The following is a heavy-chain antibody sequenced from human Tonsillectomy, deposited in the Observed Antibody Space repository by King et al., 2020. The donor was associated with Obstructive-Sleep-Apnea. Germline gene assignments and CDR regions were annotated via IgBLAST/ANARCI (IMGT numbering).Heavy chain of an antibody. CDR3: VRGYSGYDSYFDY. D-gene: IGHD5-12*01. Sequence: VQLVESGGGLVKPGGSLRLSCAASGFTFSNAWMSWVRQAPGKGREWVGRIKSKTDGGTTDYAAPVKGRFTISRDDSKNTLYLQMNSLKTEDTAVYYCVRGYSGYDSYFDYWGQGTLVTVSS. CDR2: IKSKTDGGTT. V-gene: IGHV3-15*01. CDR1: GFTFSNAW. J-gene: IGHJ4*02.